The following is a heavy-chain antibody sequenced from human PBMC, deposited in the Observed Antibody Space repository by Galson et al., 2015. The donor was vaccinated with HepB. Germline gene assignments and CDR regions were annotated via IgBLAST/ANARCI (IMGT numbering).Heavy chain of an antibody. CDR3: ARQVGVRGVNTKRFDY. CDR1: GGSISSYY. J-gene: IGHJ4*02. CDR2: IYYSGST. D-gene: IGHD3-10*01. V-gene: IGHV4-59*08. Sequence: SETLSLTCTVSGGSISSYYWSWIRQPPGKGLEWIGYIYYSGSTNYNPSLKSRVTISVDTSKNQFSLKLSSVTAADTAVYYCARQVGVRGVNTKRFDYWGQGTLVTVSS.